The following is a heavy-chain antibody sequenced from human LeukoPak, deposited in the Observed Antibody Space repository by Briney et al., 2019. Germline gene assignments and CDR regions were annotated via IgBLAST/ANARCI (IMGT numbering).Heavy chain of an antibody. CDR3: ARARYYGSRSRRWIYYYYMDV. V-gene: IGHV3-66*02. CDR2: IYSGGST. D-gene: IGHD3-10*01. J-gene: IGHJ6*03. CDR1: GFTVSSNY. Sequence: AGGSLRLSCAASGFTVSSNYMSWVRQAPGKGLEWVSVIYSGGSTYYADSVKGRFTISRDNSKNTLDLQMNSLRAEDTAVYYCARARYYGSRSRRWIYYYYMDVWGKGTTVTVSS.